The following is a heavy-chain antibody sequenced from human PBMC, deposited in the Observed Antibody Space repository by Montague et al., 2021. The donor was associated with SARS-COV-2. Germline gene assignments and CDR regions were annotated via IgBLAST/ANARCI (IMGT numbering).Heavy chain of an antibody. Sequence: SETLSLTCTVSGGSITTTSHYWGWIRQPPGKGLEWIGSIYNSGYTHYNPSLKTRLTLSVDTSTNQFSLKLSFVTAADTAVYHCARLGAGPKGEESWGQGTMVTVSS. V-gene: IGHV4-39*01. CDR3: ARLGAGPKGEES. J-gene: IGHJ5*02. D-gene: IGHD3-16*01. CDR1: GGSITTTSHY. CDR2: IYNSGYT.